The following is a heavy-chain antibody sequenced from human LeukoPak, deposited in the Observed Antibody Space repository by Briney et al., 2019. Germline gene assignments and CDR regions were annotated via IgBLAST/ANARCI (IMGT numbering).Heavy chain of an antibody. D-gene: IGHD4-17*01. V-gene: IGHV1-69*06. J-gene: IGHJ6*03. CDR1: GGTFSSYA. Sequence: ASVKVSCKASGGTFSSYAISWVRQAPGQGLEWMGGIIPIFGTANYAQKFQGRVTITADKSTSTAYMELSSLRSEDTAVYYCARVARGYGDSYYYYYYMDVWGKGTTVTVSS. CDR3: ARVARGYGDSYYYYYYMDV. CDR2: IIPIFGTA.